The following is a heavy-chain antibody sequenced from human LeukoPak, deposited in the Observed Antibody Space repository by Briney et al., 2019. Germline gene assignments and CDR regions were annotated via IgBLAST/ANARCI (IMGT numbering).Heavy chain of an antibody. CDR2: IYTSGST. Sequence: SETLSLTCTVSGGSISSYYWSWVRQPAGKGLEWIGRIYTSGSTNYNPSLKSRVTMSVDTSKNQFSLQLSSVTAADTAVYYCARTSSRHGGFDIWGQGTMVSVSS. CDR3: ARTSSRHGGFDI. V-gene: IGHV4-4*07. D-gene: IGHD2-15*01. J-gene: IGHJ3*02. CDR1: GGSISSYY.